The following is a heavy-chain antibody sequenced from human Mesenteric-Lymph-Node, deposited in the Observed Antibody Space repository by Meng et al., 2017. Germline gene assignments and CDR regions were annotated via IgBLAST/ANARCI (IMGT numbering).Heavy chain of an antibody. Sequence: ASVKVSGKASGYTFTSYYLHWVRQAPGQGLEWMGIINPSGGSTNYAQKFQGRVTITTDESTSTAYMELNSLRSEDTAVYYCARDRNWNDDEGEWYLDYWGQGTLVTVSS. CDR1: GYTFTSYY. CDR3: ARDRNWNDDEGEWYLDY. CDR2: INPSGGST. J-gene: IGHJ4*02. D-gene: IGHD1-1*01. V-gene: IGHV1-46*01.